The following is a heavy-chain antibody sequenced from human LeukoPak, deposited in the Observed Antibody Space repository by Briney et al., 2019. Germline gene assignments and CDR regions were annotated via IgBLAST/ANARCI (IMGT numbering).Heavy chain of an antibody. CDR2: ISGSGVST. CDR3: ARTYYDSSGYPNWFDP. CDR1: GFTFSSYD. V-gene: IGHV3-23*01. J-gene: IGHJ5*02. Sequence: GGSLRLSCAVSGFTFSSYDMSWVRQAPGKGLEWVSGISGSGVSTYYADSVKGRFTISRDNSKNTLYLQMNSLRAEDTAVYYCARTYYDSSGYPNWFDPWGQGTLVTVSS. D-gene: IGHD3-22*01.